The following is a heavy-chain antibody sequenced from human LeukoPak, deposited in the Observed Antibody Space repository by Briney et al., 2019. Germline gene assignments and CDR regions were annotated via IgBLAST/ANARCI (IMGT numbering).Heavy chain of an antibody. Sequence: SETLSLTCTVSGGSISSYYWSWIRQPPGKGLEWIGYIYYSGSTNYNPSLKSRVTISVDTSKNQFSLKLSSVTAADTAVYYCARASGSGWLVRSDAFDIWGQGTMVTVSS. CDR2: IYYSGST. D-gene: IGHD6-19*01. J-gene: IGHJ3*02. CDR3: ARASGSGWLVRSDAFDI. CDR1: GGSISSYY. V-gene: IGHV4-59*01.